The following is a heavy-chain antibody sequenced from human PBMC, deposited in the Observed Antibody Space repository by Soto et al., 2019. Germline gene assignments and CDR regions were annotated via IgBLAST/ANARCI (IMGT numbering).Heavy chain of an antibody. CDR1: GVSVSSGSYY. J-gene: IGHJ4*02. V-gene: IGHV4-61*01. Sequence: SETPSLTCTFSGVSVSSGSYYWSWIRQPPGKGLEWIGYIYYSGSTNYNPSLKSRVTISVDTSKNQFSLKLSSVTAADTAVYYCERVTIGVVVPAAIDYRGQGTLVTVSS. D-gene: IGHD2-2*01. CDR2: IYYSGST. CDR3: ERVTIGVVVPAAIDY.